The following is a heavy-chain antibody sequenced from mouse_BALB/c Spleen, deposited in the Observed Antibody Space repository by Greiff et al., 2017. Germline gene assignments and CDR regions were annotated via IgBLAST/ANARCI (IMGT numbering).Heavy chain of an antibody. CDR1: GFTFSSYA. CDR3: ARDLLYYAMDY. CDR2: ISSGGST. V-gene: IGHV5-6-5*01. J-gene: IGHJ4*01. Sequence: DVKLVESGGGLVKPGGSLKLSCAASGFTFSSYAMSWVRQTPEKRLEWVASISSGGSTYYPDSVKGRFTISRDNARNILYLQMSSLRSEDTAMYYCARDLLYYAMDYWGQGTSVTVSS. D-gene: IGHD2-1*01.